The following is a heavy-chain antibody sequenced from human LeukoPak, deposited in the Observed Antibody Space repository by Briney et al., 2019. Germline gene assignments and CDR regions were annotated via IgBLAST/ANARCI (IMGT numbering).Heavy chain of an antibody. J-gene: IGHJ5*02. V-gene: IGHV3-74*01. D-gene: IGHD2-15*01. Sequence: GGSLRLSCAASGFTFSSYGMHWVRHDPEKGLVWVSHISNDGTRANYADSVRGRFTISRDDARNTLYLQMNNLRAEDTAVYYCVRDLLNWFDPWGQGTLVTVSS. CDR2: ISNDGTRA. CDR1: GFTFSSYG. CDR3: VRDLLNWFDP.